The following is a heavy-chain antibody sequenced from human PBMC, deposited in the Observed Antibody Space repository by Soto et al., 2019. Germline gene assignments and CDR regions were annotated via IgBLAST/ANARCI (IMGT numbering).Heavy chain of an antibody. Sequence: SETLPLTCAVYGGSFSGYYWSWIRQPPGKGLEWIGEINHSGSTNSTPPLGPRVTLPVDTSKNQFSLTLSSVTAADTVVYYCARTTGRHLDFWGQGILVTVSS. CDR1: GGSFSGYY. CDR3: ARTTGRHLDF. V-gene: IGHV4-34*01. J-gene: IGHJ4*02. CDR2: INHSGST. D-gene: IGHD4-17*01.